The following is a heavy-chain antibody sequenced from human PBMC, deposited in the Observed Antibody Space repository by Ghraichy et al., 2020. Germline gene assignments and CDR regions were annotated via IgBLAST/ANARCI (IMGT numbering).Heavy chain of an antibody. CDR1: GFTFPNAW. CDR2: IKRKTDGGST. D-gene: IGHD3-16*01. Sequence: GESLNISCVGSGFTFPNAWMSWVRRAPGKGLEWVGRIKRKTDGGSTDYAAPVKGRFTISRDDSKNTFYLQMDSLRNEDTAVYYCSTAKEGLFDWGQGTLVTVSS. V-gene: IGHV3-15*01. CDR3: STAKEGLFD. J-gene: IGHJ4*02.